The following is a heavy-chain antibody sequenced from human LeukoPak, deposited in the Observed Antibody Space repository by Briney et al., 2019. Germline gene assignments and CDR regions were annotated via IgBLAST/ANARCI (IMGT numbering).Heavy chain of an antibody. V-gene: IGHV3-48*04. CDR3: ARSGLLIPFDY. CDR1: EFTFSSYS. J-gene: IGHJ4*02. D-gene: IGHD2-2*02. CDR2: ISSSSSTI. Sequence: GGSLRLSCAASEFTFSSYSMNWVRQAPGKGLEWVSYISSSSSTIYYADSVKGRFTISRDNAKNSLYLQMNSLRAEDTAVYYCARSGLLIPFDYCGQGTLVTVST.